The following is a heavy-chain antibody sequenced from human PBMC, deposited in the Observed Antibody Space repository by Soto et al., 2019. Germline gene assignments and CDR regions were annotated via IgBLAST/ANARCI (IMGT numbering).Heavy chain of an antibody. CDR2: IYYSGST. V-gene: IGHV4-39*01. D-gene: IGHD3-22*01. CDR3: DSSGYFPWAGRGPDHFDY. CDR1: GGSISSSSYY. Sequence: PSETLSLTCTVSGGSISSSSYYWGWIRQPPGKGLEWIGSIYYSGSTYYNPSLKSRVTISVDTSKNQFSLKLSSVTAADTAVYYYDSSGYFPWAGRGPDHFDYWGQGTLVTVSS. J-gene: IGHJ4*02.